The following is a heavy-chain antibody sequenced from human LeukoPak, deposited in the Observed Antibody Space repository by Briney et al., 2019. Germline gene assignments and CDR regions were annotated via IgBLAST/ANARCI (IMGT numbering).Heavy chain of an antibody. J-gene: IGHJ4*02. CDR1: GGSISSDSYY. CDR3: ASLAVAGLSEGY. D-gene: IGHD6-19*01. Sequence: SQTLSLTCTVSGGSISSDSYYWAWIRQPPGKGLEWIASIYYSGSTYYNPSLKSRVTISVDTSRNQFSLKLNSVTAADTAVYYCASLAVAGLSEGYWGQGTLVIVSS. V-gene: IGHV4-39*01. CDR2: IYYSGST.